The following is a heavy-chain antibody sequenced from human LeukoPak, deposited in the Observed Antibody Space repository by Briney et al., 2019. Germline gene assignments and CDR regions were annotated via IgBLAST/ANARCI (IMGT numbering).Heavy chain of an antibody. Sequence: SETLALTCAVYGGSFSGYYWSWIRQPPGKGLEWIGEINHSGSTNYNPSLKSRVTISVDTSKNQFSLKLSSVTAADTAVYYCARGRDIVVVPAAMSFDYWGQGTLVTVSS. CDR2: INHSGST. CDR3: ARGRDIVVVPAAMSFDY. V-gene: IGHV4-34*01. D-gene: IGHD2-2*01. J-gene: IGHJ4*02. CDR1: GGSFSGYY.